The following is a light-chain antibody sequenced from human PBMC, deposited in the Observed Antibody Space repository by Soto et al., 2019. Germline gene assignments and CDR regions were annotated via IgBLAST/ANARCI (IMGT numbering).Light chain of an antibody. J-gene: IGKJ1*01. Sequence: EIVMTQSPATLSVSPGERATLSCRASQSVSSNLAWYQQKPGQAPRLLIYGASTRATGIPARFSGSGSGTEFTLTISSLQSEDFAVYYCQQYNNWPPWPFGQGNKVEI. CDR2: GAS. V-gene: IGKV3-15*01. CDR3: QQYNNWPPWP. CDR1: QSVSSN.